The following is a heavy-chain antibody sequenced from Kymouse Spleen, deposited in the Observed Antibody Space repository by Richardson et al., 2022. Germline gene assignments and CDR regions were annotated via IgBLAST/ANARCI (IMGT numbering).Heavy chain of an antibody. CDR3: ASGLWFGAYYYGMDV. V-gene: IGHV4-61*01. J-gene: IGHJ6*02. D-gene: IGHD3-10*01. CDR2: IYYSGST. Sequence: QVQLQESGPGLVKPSETLSLTCTVSGGSVSSGSYYWSWIRQPPGKGLEWIGYIYYSGSTNYNPSLKSRVTISVDTSKNQFSLKLSSVTAADTAVYYCASGLWFGAYYYGMDVWGQGTTVTVSS. CDR1: GGSVSSGSYY.